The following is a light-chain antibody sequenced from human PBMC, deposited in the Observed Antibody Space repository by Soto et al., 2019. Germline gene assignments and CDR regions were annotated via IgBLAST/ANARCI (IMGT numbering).Light chain of an antibody. V-gene: IGKV3-20*01. CDR2: GAS. CDR3: QQYGSSLTWT. Sequence: PGEIATLSCSASQSVSSYLAWYQQKPGQAPRLLIYGASSRATGIPDRFSGSGSGTDFTLTISRLEPEDFAVYYCQQYGSSLTWTFGQGTKVDIK. CDR1: QSVSSY. J-gene: IGKJ1*01.